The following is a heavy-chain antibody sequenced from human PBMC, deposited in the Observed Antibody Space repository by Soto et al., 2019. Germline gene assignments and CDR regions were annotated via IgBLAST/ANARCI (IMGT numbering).Heavy chain of an antibody. CDR2: IKQDGSEK. CDR3: ARAVSSSWAVCWFDP. CDR1: GFTFSSYW. Sequence: PGGSLRLSCAASGFTFSSYWMSWVRQAPGKGLEWVANIKQDGSEKYYVDSVKGRFTISRDNAKNSLYLQMNSLRAEDTAVYYCARAVSSSWAVCWFDPWGQGTLVTVSS. J-gene: IGHJ5*02. D-gene: IGHD6-13*01. V-gene: IGHV3-7*01.